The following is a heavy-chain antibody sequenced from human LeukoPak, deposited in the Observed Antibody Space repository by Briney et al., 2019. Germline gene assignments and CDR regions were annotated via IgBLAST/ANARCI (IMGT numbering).Heavy chain of an antibody. Sequence: SQTLSLTCTVSGGSNSSGSYYWSWIRQPAGKGLEWIGRIYASGNINYNPSLKSRVTISVDTSKNQFSLKLSSVTAADTAVYYCATGYGKLDSWGQGTLVTVSS. CDR1: GGSNSSGSYY. CDR3: ATGYGKLDS. J-gene: IGHJ5*01. D-gene: IGHD2-15*01. V-gene: IGHV4-61*02. CDR2: IYASGNI.